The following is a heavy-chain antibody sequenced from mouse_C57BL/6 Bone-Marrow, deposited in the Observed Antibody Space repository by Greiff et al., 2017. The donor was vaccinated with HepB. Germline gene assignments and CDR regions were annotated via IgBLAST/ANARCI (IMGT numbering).Heavy chain of an antibody. CDR3: ARGLLRRLAY. V-gene: IGHV1-61*01. CDR1: GYTFTSYW. D-gene: IGHD2-3*01. CDR2: IYPSDSET. J-gene: IGHJ3*01. Sequence: QVHVKQSGAELVRPGSSVKLSCKASGYTFTSYWMDWVKQRPGQGLEWIGNIYPSDSETHYNQKFKGKSTLTVDKSSSTAYMQLSSLTSEDSAVYYCARGLLRRLAYWGQGTLVTVSA.